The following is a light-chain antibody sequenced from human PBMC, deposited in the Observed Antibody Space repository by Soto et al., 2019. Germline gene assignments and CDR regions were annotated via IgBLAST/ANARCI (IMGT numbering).Light chain of an antibody. CDR2: GIT. CDR3: QQYSAWPLT. Sequence: EIVMTQSPATLSVSPGERATLSCRASQNIRSNFLAWYQQKPGQPPRLLIYGITTRATGIPARFSASGSGTEFTLTISSLQSEDLAVYYCQQYSAWPLTFGGGTKVEIK. CDR1: QNIRSN. V-gene: IGKV3-15*01. J-gene: IGKJ4*01.